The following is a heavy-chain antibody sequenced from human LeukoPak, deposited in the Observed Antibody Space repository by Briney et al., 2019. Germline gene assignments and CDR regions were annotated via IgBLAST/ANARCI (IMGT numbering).Heavy chain of an antibody. V-gene: IGHV3-30-3*01. CDR1: GFTFSSYA. CDR3: AGDPTVTNY. D-gene: IGHD4-11*01. CDR2: ISYDGSNK. J-gene: IGHJ4*02. Sequence: GRSLRLSCAASGFTFSSYAMHWVRHAPGKGLEWVAVISYDGSNKYYADSVKGRFTTSRDNSKNTLYLQMNSLRAEDTAVYYCAGDPTVTNYWGQGTLVTVSS.